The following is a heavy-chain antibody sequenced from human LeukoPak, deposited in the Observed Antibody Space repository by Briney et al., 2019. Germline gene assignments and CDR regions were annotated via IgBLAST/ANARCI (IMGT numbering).Heavy chain of an antibody. Sequence: PGGSLRLSCVASGFTFSAFAMSWVRQAAGKGLEWVSAIRSSADATYHADSVRGRFTISRDNSKNTVHLHMNSLRAEDTAVYYCAKTIFGVTHAFDIWGQGTMVTVSS. CDR3: AKTIFGVTHAFDI. V-gene: IGHV3-23*01. J-gene: IGHJ3*02. D-gene: IGHD3-3*01. CDR2: IRSSADAT. CDR1: GFTFSAFA.